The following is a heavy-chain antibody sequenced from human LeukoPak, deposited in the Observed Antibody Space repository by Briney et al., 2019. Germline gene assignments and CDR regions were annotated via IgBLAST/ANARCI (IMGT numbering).Heavy chain of an antibody. V-gene: IGHV3-30*02. D-gene: IGHD1-26*01. J-gene: IGHJ4*02. CDR1: GFTFSTYG. CDR2: IRYDGSNK. Sequence: GGSLRLSCAASGFTFSTYGMHWVRQAPGKGLEWVAFIRYDGSNKYYADSVKGRFTISRDNSKNTLYLQMNSLRDEDTAVYYCAKSGSAGSTFDYWGQGTLVTVSS. CDR3: AKSGSAGSTFDY.